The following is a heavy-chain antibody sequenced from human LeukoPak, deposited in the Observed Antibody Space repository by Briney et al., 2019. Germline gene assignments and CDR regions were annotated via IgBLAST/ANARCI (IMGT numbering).Heavy chain of an antibody. CDR2: KDNFGNT. CDR1: GFSVNNNY. V-gene: IGHV3-53*01. D-gene: IGHD3-10*01. CDR3: AGGSYYGSGSRPGYFDH. Sequence: GGSLRLSCAASGFSVNNNYMNWVRQAPGKGLEWVSFKDNFGNTYYTDSLKGRFTISRDISKNTVYLQMNTLSAEDTAVYYCAGGSYYGSGSRPGYFDHWGQGTLVTVSS. J-gene: IGHJ4*02.